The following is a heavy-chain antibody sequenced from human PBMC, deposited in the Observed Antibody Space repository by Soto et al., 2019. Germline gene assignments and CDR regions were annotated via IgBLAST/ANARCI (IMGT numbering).Heavy chain of an antibody. CDR1: GYTFTGYY. CDR3: ARDSRYGSGSYDAFDT. J-gene: IGHJ3*02. Sequence: GASVKVSCKASGYTFTGYYIHWVRQAPGQGLEWMGWINPNSGGTNYAQNSQGRVIMTTDTPISTVHMELSRLRSDDTAVYYCARDSRYGSGSYDAFDTWGQGTMVTVSS. D-gene: IGHD3-10*01. CDR2: INPNSGGT. V-gene: IGHV1-2*02.